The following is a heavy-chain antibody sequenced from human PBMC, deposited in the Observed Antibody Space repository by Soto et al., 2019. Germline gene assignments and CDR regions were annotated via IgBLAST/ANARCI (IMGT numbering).Heavy chain of an antibody. J-gene: IGHJ6*02. CDR2: INHSGST. CDR3: ARLSIAAAGTFGLYYYGMDV. CDR1: GGSFSGYY. V-gene: IGHV4-34*01. D-gene: IGHD6-13*01. Sequence: KTSETLSLTCAVYGGSFSGYYWSWIRQPPGKGLEWIGEINHSGSTNYNPSLKSRVTISVDTSKNQFSLKLSSVTAADTAVYYCARLSIAAAGTFGLYYYGMDVWGQGTTVTVSS.